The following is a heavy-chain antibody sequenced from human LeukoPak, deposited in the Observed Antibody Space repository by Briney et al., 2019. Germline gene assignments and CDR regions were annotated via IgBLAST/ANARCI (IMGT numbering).Heavy chain of an antibody. CDR2: ILPIFGTA. V-gene: IGHV1-69*06. J-gene: IGHJ4*02. CDR1: GGSFSTSA. CDR3: TRGKVFVGHFDF. Sequence: RGASVKVPCKVSGGSFSTSAISGVRQAPGQGLEWMGRILPIFGTAEYAERFQGRLTLSADKSTTTAYIELTSLKIEDTALYFCTRGKVFVGHFDFWGQGTLVTVSS. D-gene: IGHD1-14*01.